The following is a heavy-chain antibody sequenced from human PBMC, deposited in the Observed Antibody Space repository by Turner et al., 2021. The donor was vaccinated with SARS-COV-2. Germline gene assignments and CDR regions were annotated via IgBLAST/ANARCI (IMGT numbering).Heavy chain of an antibody. CDR2: IKQDGSEK. Sequence: EEQLVESGGGLVQTGGSLRLSCTASGFTFSNWMHWVRQAPGKGLELVANIKQDGSEKYFVDSVKGRFTISRDNAKNSLYLQMNSLRAEDTAVYYCARDPNSCASLWGQGILVTVSS. J-gene: IGHJ4*02. V-gene: IGHV3-7*04. CDR1: GFTFSNW. CDR3: ARDPNSCASL. D-gene: IGHD3-22*01.